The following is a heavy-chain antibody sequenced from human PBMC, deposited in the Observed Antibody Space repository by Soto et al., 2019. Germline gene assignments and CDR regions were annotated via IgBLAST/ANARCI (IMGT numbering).Heavy chain of an antibody. CDR1: GGSISSYY. Sequence: QVQLQESGPGLVKPSETLSLTCTVSGGSISSYYWSWIRQPPGKGLELIGYIYYSGSTNYNPSLQSRVTMSVDTSKNQFSLRLSSVTAADTAVYYCARRSRYCSGGNCFPGAFDIWGQGTMVTVSS. J-gene: IGHJ3*02. D-gene: IGHD2-15*01. CDR2: IYYSGST. V-gene: IGHV4-59*08. CDR3: ARRSRYCSGGNCFPGAFDI.